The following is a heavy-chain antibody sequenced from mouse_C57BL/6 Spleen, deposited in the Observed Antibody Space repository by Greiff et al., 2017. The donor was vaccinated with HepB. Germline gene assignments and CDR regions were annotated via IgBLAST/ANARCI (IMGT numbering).Heavy chain of an antibody. V-gene: IGHV5-17*01. J-gene: IGHJ3*01. Sequence: EVKLVESGGGLVKPGGSLKLSCAASGFTFSDYGMHWVRQAPEKGLEWVAYISSGSSTIYYADTVKGRFTISRDNAKNNLFLQMTSLRSEDTAMYYCARKRGSREFAYWGQGTLVTVSA. CDR2: ISSGSSTI. CDR1: GFTFSDYG. CDR3: ARKRGSREFAY.